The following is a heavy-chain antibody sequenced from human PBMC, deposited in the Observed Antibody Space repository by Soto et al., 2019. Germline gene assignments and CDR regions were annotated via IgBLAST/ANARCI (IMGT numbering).Heavy chain of an antibody. CDR2: ISAHNGNT. Sequence: QAHLVQSGPEVKKPGASVKVSCKGSGYIFTSYGIAWVRQAPGQGLEWMGWISAHNGNTEYAQKFQGRVTVTRDTSTSTAYLKLRSLRSDDTALYFWARGRDGDYWGQGALVTVSS. J-gene: IGHJ4*02. V-gene: IGHV1-18*01. CDR1: GYIFTSYG. CDR3: ARGRDGDY.